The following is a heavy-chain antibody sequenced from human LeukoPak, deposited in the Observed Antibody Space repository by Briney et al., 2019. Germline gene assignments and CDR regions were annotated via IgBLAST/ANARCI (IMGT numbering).Heavy chain of an antibody. CDR3: ARIQYGGKGGLSYPFDY. CDR2: IDWDDDK. CDR1: GFSLSTSGMC. J-gene: IGHJ4*02. Sequence: SGPALVKPTQTLTLTCTFSGFSLSTSGMCVSWIRQPPGKALEWLARIDWDDDKYYSTSLKTRLTISKDTSKNQVVLTMTNMYPVDTATYYCARIQYGGKGGLSYPFDYWGQGTLVTVSS. D-gene: IGHD4-23*01. V-gene: IGHV2-70*11.